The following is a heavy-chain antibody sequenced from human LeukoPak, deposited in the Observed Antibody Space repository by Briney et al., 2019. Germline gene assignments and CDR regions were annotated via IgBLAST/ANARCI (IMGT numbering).Heavy chain of an antibody. V-gene: IGHV3-48*03. CDR3: ASVSSIAGRPLGY. CDR1: GFTFSSYE. Sequence: GGSLRLSCAASGFTFSSYEMNWVRQAPGKGLEWVSYISSSGSTIYCADSVKGRFTISRDNAKNSLYLQMNSLRAEDTAVYCCASVSSIAGRPLGYWGQGTLVTVSS. D-gene: IGHD6-6*01. CDR2: ISSSGSTI. J-gene: IGHJ4*01.